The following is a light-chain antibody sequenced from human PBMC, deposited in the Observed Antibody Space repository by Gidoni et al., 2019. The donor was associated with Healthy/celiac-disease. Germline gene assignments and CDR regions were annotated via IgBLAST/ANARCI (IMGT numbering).Light chain of an antibody. CDR1: QSVSSSY. CDR2: GAA. CDR3: QQYGSSPYT. J-gene: IGKJ2*01. Sequence: EIVLTQSPVTLSLSPGERATLSCRASQSVSSSYLDWYQQKPGQAPRLLIYGAASRATGIPDRCSGSGSGTDFTLTISRLEPEDFAVYYCQQYGSSPYTFGQGTKLEIK. V-gene: IGKV3-20*01.